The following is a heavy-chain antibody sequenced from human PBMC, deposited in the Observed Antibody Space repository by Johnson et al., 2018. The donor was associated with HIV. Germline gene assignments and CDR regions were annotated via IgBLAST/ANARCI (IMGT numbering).Heavy chain of an antibody. D-gene: IGHD3-16*02. J-gene: IGHJ3*02. CDR3: AKDLLQGWPPLRWGELSPPSDPFDI. CDR2: IRYDGSNK. V-gene: IGHV3-30*02. Sequence: QVQLVESGGGVVQPGGSLRLSCAASTFTFTNYGMHWVRQAPGKGLEWVAFIRYDGSNKYFADSVKGRFTISRDNSKNTLYLQMNSLKTEDPAVYYCAKDLLQGWPPLRWGELSPPSDPFDIWGQGTMVTVSS. CDR1: TFTFTNYG.